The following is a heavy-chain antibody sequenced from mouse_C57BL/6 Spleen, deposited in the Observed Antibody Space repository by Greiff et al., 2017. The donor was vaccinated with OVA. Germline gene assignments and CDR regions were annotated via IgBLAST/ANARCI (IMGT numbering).Heavy chain of an antibody. CDR1: GFSLTSYG. CDR2: IWSDGST. J-gene: IGHJ2*01. Sequence: VKLVESGPGLVAPSQSLSITCTVSGFSLTSYGVHWVRQPPGKGLEWLVVIWSDGSTIYNSALQSRLSLSMDNSQSTVSLKMNSLHTDDTAMYDCSRQGEGSENYYDYWGQGTTLTVSS. CDR3: SRQGEGSENYYDY. V-gene: IGHV2-6-1*01.